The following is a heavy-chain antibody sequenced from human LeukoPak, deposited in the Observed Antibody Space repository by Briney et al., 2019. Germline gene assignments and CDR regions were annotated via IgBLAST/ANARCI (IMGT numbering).Heavy chain of an antibody. V-gene: IGHV3-53*01. Sequence: PGGSLRLSCAASGFTFSSYWMSWVRQAPGKGLEWVSVIHTDDTTYYADSVKGRFTISRDTSRNTLHLQMNSLRAEDTAVYYCARHDYGDPWGQGTLVTVSS. CDR3: ARHDYGDP. D-gene: IGHD4-17*01. CDR1: GFTFSSYW. J-gene: IGHJ5*02. CDR2: IHTDDTT.